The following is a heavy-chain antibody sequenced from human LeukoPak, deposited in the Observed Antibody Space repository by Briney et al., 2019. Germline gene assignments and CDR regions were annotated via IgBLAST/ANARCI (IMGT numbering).Heavy chain of an antibody. CDR3: AREQLAFDP. J-gene: IGHJ5*02. V-gene: IGHV3-30*04. CDR2: ISYDGSNK. Sequence: GGSLRLSCAASGFTFSSYAMHWVRQAPGKGLEWVAVISYDGSNKYYADSVKGRFTISRDNSKNTLYLQMNSLRAEDTAVYYCAREQLAFDPWGQGTLVTVSS. D-gene: IGHD6-6*01. CDR1: GFTFSSYA.